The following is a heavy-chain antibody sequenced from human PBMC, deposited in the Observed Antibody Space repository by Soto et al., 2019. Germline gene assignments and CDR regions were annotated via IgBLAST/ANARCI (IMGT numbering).Heavy chain of an antibody. CDR2: ITHSGNT. V-gene: IGHV4-34*01. D-gene: IGHD3-9*01. J-gene: IGHJ3*02. CDR1: GGSFSTYY. Sequence: LSLTCVVSGGSFSTYYYNWIRQSPGKRLEWIGEITHSGNTNYSPSLKSRVTMSFDTSKNQFSLKLTSVTAPDTAVHYCARGGSNDWQVALEISAQGTIVTVSS. CDR3: ARGGSNDWQVALEI.